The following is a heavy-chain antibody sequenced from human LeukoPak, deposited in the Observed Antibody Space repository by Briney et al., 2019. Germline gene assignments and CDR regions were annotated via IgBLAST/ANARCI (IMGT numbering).Heavy chain of an antibody. Sequence: SLRLSCAASGFTFDDYGMHWVRQAPGKGLEWLAVISYDGTNNYYTDSVKGRFTISRDNSKNTLSLQMNSLRVEDTAVYYCARGGDYDFFDYWGQGTLVTVSS. V-gene: IGHV3-30*03. CDR1: GFTFDDYG. CDR3: ARGGDYDFFDY. D-gene: IGHD5-12*01. CDR2: ISYDGTNN. J-gene: IGHJ4*02.